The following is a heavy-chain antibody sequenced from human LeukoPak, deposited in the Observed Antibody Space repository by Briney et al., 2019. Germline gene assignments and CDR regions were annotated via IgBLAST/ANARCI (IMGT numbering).Heavy chain of an antibody. CDR3: ARVDDLDAFDI. CDR2: ISDDGSNK. CDR1: GFTFSSYA. J-gene: IGHJ3*02. Sequence: PGGSLRLSCAASGFTFSSYAMHWVRQAPGKGLEGVAVISDDGSNKYYADSVKGRFTISRDNSKNTLYLQMNSLRAEDTAVYYCARVDDLDAFDIWGQGTMVTVSS. D-gene: IGHD2-2*03. V-gene: IGHV3-30-3*01.